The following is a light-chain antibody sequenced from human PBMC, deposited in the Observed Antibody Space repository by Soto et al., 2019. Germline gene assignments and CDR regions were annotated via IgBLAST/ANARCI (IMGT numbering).Light chain of an antibody. CDR1: KLGDKY. CDR3: QAWDSTNVI. Sequence: SYELTQPPSVSVSPGQTASITCSGDKLGDKYASWYQQKPGQSPVPVIYQDSKRPSGIPERFSGSNSGNTATLTISGTQAMDEADYYCQAWDSTNVIFGGGTKLTVL. J-gene: IGLJ2*01. CDR2: QDS. V-gene: IGLV3-1*01.